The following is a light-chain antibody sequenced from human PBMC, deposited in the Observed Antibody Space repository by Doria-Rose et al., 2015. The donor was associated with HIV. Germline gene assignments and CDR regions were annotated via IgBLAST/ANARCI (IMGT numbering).Light chain of an antibody. CDR2: WAS. V-gene: IGKV4-1*01. J-gene: IGKJ3*01. CDR1: QSLLYTSKNY. Sequence: DIRMTQSPESLGMSLGERATLNCKFNQSLLYTSKNYLAWYQQKPGQPPKLLIYWASTRQSGVPARLSGSGSGTDFTLTISSLEAEDVAVYYCQQYYDTPSFGPGTTVDIK. CDR3: QQYYDTPS.